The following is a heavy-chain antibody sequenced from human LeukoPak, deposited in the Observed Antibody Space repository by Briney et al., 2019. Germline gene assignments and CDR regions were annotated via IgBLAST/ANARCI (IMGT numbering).Heavy chain of an antibody. Sequence: SETLSLTCTVSGDSISSYYWSWIRQPPGKGLEWIGYIYYSGSTNYNPSLRSRVTMSLDTSKNQFSLKLSSVTAADTALYYCARMGPAGDINWFDPWGQGTLVTVSS. CDR2: IYYSGST. J-gene: IGHJ5*02. V-gene: IGHV4-59*01. CDR3: ARMGPAGDINWFDP. CDR1: GDSISSYY. D-gene: IGHD7-27*01.